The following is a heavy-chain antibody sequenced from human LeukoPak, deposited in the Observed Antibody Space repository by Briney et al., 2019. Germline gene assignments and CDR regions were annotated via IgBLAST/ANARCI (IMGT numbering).Heavy chain of an antibody. V-gene: IGHV4-38-2*02. CDR3: ARESSAVAHTMMRDWLDP. D-gene: IGHD3-22*01. CDR2: INHSGRT. CDR1: GCSINFGHL. J-gene: IGHJ5*02. Sequence: SETLSLTCDVSGCSINFGHLWGWIRQPPVRGLEWIASINHSGRTYYTPSLKSRVTISVDTLKNQFSLKVTSVTAEDTAMYFCARESSAVAHTMMRDWLDPWGQGTLVTVSS.